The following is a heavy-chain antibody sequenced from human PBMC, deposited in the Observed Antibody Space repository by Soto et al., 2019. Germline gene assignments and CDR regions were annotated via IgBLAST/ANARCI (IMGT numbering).Heavy chain of an antibody. CDR1: GYTFTSYG. V-gene: IGHV1-18*01. D-gene: IGHD3-3*01. J-gene: IGHJ6*03. CDR3: ARRFVEDFWSGHSDYYYMDV. Sequence: ASVKVSCKASGYTFTSYGISWVRQAPGQGLEWMGWISAYNGNTNYAQKLQGRVTMTTDTSTSTAYMELRSLRSDDTAVYYCARRFVEDFWSGHSDYYYMDVWGKGTTVTVSS. CDR2: ISAYNGNT.